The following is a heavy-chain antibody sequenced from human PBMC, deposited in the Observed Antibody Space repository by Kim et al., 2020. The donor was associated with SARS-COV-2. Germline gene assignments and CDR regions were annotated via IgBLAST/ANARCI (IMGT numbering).Heavy chain of an antibody. CDR2: IKSKTDGGTT. J-gene: IGHJ4*02. D-gene: IGHD3-3*01. CDR3: TTAHHYDFWAYYFDY. Sequence: GGSLRLSCAASGFTFSNAWMSWVRQAPGKGLEWVGRIKSKTDGGTTDYAAPVKGRFTISRDDSKNTLYLQMNSLKTEDTAVYYCTTAHHYDFWAYYFDYWGQGTLVTVSS. CDR1: GFTFSNAW. V-gene: IGHV3-15*01.